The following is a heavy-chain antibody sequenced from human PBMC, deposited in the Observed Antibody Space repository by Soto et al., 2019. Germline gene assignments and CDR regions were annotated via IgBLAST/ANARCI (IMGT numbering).Heavy chain of an antibody. CDR2: IKSKTDGGTT. V-gene: IGHV3-15*01. D-gene: IGHD3-9*01. CDR3: TTARYYDILTGYYLTPS. J-gene: IGHJ4*02. CDR1: GFTFSNAW. Sequence: GGSLRLSCAASGFTFSNAWMSWVRQAPGKGLEWVGRIKSKTDGGTTDYAAPVKGRFTISRDDSKNTLYLQMNSLKTEDTAVYYRTTARYYDILTGYYLTPSWGQGNLVTVSS.